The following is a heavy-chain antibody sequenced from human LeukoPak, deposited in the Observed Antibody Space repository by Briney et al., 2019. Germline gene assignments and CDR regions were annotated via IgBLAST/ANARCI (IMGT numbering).Heavy chain of an antibody. Sequence: PSETLSLTCTVSGYSISSDYYWGWIRQPPGKGLEWIGNIYQTGSTYYNPSLTSRVTISIDTSKNQFSLKLSSVTAADTAVYYCAWDVSITLIRGVTFDYWGQGTLVTASS. CDR2: IYQTGST. CDR1: GYSISSDYY. CDR3: AWDVSITLIRGVTFDY. V-gene: IGHV4-38-2*02. J-gene: IGHJ4*02. D-gene: IGHD3-10*01.